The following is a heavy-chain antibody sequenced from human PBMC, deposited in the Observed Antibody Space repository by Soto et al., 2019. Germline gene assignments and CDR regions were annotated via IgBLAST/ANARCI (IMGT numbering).Heavy chain of an antibody. Sequence: GESLKISGKGSGYNFAHYWIGWVRQMPGKGLEWMGIIYPGDSDTKYSPSFQGQVTISVDKSINTASLQWNSLKASDTAMYYCARHGGYYDSSGTDACDVWGRG. CDR2: IYPGDSDT. CDR3: ARHGGYYDSSGTDACDV. J-gene: IGHJ3*01. D-gene: IGHD3-22*01. V-gene: IGHV5-51*01. CDR1: GYNFAHYW.